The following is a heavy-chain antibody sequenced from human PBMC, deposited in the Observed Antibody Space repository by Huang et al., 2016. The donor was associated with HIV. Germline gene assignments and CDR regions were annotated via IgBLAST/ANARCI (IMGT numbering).Heavy chain of an antibody. CDR2: MNPSTGIT. J-gene: IGHJ4*02. Sequence: QVHLVQSGAEVKKPGASVKVSCKASGYTFTNYDINWVRQAPGGGLEWMGWMNPSTGITGFAQSFQGRVTMTRKTSITTAYMELTSLTSEDTAVYYCARSAYGDLDYWGLGTLVIVSS. CDR3: ARSAYGDLDY. V-gene: IGHV1-8*02. CDR1: GYTFTNYD. D-gene: IGHD4-17*01.